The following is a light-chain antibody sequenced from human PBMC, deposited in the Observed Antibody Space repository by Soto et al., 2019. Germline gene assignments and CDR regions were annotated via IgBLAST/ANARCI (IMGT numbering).Light chain of an antibody. J-gene: IGLJ3*02. Sequence: QSPLTQPPSASGSPGQSVTISCTGTSSDVGGYKYVSWYQQHPRKAPKLLIYEVSKRPSGVPDRFSGSKSGNTASLTVSGLQAADGADYCCSSYAGSYNWVFGGGTKLTVL. CDR3: SSYAGSYNWV. CDR2: EVS. V-gene: IGLV2-8*01. CDR1: SSDVGGYKY.